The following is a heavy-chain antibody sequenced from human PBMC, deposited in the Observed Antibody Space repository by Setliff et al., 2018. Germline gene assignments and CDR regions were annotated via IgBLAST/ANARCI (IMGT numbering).Heavy chain of an antibody. CDR3: ARKPGDEQQRVGD. J-gene: IGHJ4*02. CDR1: GESFSNNY. D-gene: IGHD6-13*01. CDR2: SNHSGGT. V-gene: IGHV4-34*01. Sequence: SETLSLTCSVYGESFSNNYLSWLRQPPGKGLEWIGESNHSGGTSYNASLKSRVTISVDTSKNQFSMNLTSVTAADTALYYCARKPGDEQQRVGDWGQGTLVTVSS.